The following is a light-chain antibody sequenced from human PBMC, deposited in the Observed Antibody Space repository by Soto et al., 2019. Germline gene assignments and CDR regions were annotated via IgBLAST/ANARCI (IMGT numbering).Light chain of an antibody. CDR3: QQPGA. CDR2: AGS. Sequence: DIQLTQSPSFLSASVGDRVTITCRAFQGINTYLAWYQQKPGKAPKLLIYAGSILQSGVPSRFSGSGSGAEFTLTISSLQPEDFATYYCQQPGAFGPGTKVEIK. CDR1: QGINTY. V-gene: IGKV1-9*01. J-gene: IGKJ3*01.